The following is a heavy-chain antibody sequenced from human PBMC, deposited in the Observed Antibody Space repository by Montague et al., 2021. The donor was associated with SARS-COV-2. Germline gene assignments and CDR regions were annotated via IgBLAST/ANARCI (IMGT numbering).Heavy chain of an antibody. V-gene: IGHV3-48*03. D-gene: IGHD5-12*01. Sequence: SLRLSCAASEFTFSSYEMNWVRQAPGKGLEWVSYISSSGVTIYYADSVKGRFTISRDYAKNSLYLQMNSLRAEDAAVYYCARLRGYDYGLLYYYYMDVWGKGTTVTVSS. CDR2: ISSSGVTI. J-gene: IGHJ6*03. CDR1: EFTFSSYE. CDR3: ARLRGYDYGLLYYYYMDV.